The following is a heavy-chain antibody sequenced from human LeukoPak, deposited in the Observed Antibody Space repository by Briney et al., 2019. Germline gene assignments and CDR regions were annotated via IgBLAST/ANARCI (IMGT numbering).Heavy chain of an antibody. CDR1: GGSISSYY. Sequence: SETLSLTCTVSGGSISSYYWSWIRQPPGKGLEWVGYIYYSGSTYYNPSLKSRVTISVDTSKNQFSLKLSSVTAADTAVYYCARVDTAIFDYWGQGTLVTVSS. J-gene: IGHJ4*02. CDR3: ARVDTAIFDY. V-gene: IGHV4-59*04. D-gene: IGHD5-18*01. CDR2: IYYSGST.